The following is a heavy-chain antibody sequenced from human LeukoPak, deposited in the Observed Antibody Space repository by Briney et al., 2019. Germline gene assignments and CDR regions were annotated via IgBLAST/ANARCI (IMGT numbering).Heavy chain of an antibody. V-gene: IGHV4-39*01. D-gene: IGHD2-2*01. CDR1: GGSISSSSYY. J-gene: IGHJ4*02. Sequence: SETLSLTCTVSGGSISSSSYYWGWIRQPPGKGLEWIGSIYYSRSTYYNPSPKSRVTISVDTSKNQFSLKLSSVTAADTAVYYCARPQGYQLLDFEYWGQGTLVTVSS. CDR2: IYYSRST. CDR3: ARPQGYQLLDFEY.